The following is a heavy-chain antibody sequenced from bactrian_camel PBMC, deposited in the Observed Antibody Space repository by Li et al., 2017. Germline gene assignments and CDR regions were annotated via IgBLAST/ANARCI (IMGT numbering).Heavy chain of an antibody. Sequence: DVQLVESGGVSVEAGGSLRLSCAASEGTISSDCVGWFRQAPGKGREGLVAVDRDETATYADSVKGRFTISLDNAKNTLYLQMDSLKPEDTAMYYCASDSDRSCLEMRWVRHDFSYWGQGTQVTVS. J-gene: IGHJ6*01. CDR2: VDRDETA. V-gene: IGHV3S42*01. D-gene: IGHD3*01. CDR3: ASDSDRSCLEMRWVRHDFSY. CDR1: EGTISSDC.